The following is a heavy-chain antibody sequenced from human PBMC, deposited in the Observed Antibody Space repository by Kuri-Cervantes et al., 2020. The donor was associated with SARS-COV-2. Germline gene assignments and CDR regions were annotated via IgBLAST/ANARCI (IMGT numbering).Heavy chain of an antibody. Sequence: GESLKISCEASGFSIFSYSMNWVRQSPGKGLEWVASISRTSKYINCAESVKGRFTISRDNARDSLFLQMTSLRIEDTALYYCVKGVHFYYYGMDVWGQGTTVTSP. CDR1: GFSIFSYS. CDR3: VKGVHFYYYGMDV. CDR2: ISRTSKYI. J-gene: IGHJ6*02. V-gene: IGHV3-21*04.